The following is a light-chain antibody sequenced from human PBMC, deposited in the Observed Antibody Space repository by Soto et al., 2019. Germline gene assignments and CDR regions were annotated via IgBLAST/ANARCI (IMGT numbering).Light chain of an antibody. CDR3: QQFGDSRT. CDR2: GAS. J-gene: IGKJ4*01. Sequence: EIVLTQSPGTLSLSPGERATLSCRASQSVSSSYLAWYQQKRGQAPRLLIYGASSRATGIPDRFRGSGSGTDFTRTITRLEPEDFALYYCQQFGDSRTFGGGTMVEIK. V-gene: IGKV3-20*01. CDR1: QSVSSSY.